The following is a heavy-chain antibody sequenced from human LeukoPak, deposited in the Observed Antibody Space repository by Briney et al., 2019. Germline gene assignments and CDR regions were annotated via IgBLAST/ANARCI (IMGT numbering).Heavy chain of an antibody. CDR2: IIPIFGTA. CDR1: GGTFSSYA. CDR3: ASEYYDFWSGSDWFDP. D-gene: IGHD3-3*01. Sequence: SVKVSCKASGGTFSSYAISWVRQAPGQGLELTGRIIPIFGTANYAQKFQGRVTITTDESTSTAYMELSSLRSEDTAAYYCASEYYDFWSGSDWFDPWGQGTLVTVSS. V-gene: IGHV1-69*05. J-gene: IGHJ5*02.